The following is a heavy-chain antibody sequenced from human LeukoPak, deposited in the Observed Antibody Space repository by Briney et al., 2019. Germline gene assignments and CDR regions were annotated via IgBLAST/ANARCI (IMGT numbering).Heavy chain of an antibody. CDR1: GFTFSSYW. CDR2: INSDGSST. V-gene: IGHV3-74*01. Sequence: GGSLRLSCAASGFTFSSYWMHWVRHAPGKGLVWVSRINSDGSSTSYADSVKGRFTISRDNAKNTLYQQMNSLRAEDTAVYYCARDWSLTTGIDYWGQGTLVTVSS. CDR3: ARDWSLTTGIDY. D-gene: IGHD4-11*01. J-gene: IGHJ4*02.